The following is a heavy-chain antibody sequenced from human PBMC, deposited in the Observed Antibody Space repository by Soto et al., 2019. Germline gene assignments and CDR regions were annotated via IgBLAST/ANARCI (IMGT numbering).Heavy chain of an antibody. CDR2: IYYTGNT. Sequence: QVQLQESGPGLVKPSETLSLTCTVSDGSISSYYWSWIRQPPGKGLEWIGYIYYTGNTNYNPSLKSRVTISIDTSKTQFSLKLSSVTAADTAVYYCARGTYGWDFDYWGQGTLVTVSS. CDR3: ARGTYGWDFDY. J-gene: IGHJ4*02. V-gene: IGHV4-59*08. CDR1: DGSISSYY. D-gene: IGHD2-8*02.